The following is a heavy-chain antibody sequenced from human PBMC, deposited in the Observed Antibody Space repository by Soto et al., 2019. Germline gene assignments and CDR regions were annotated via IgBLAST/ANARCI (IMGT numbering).Heavy chain of an antibody. D-gene: IGHD3-10*01. CDR3: AAELGFGKLSVV. V-gene: IGHV1-69*01. Sequence: QVQVVQSGVEVRRPGSSVKVSCKASGDTFKNCVISWVRQAPGQGLEWMGGIIPLFGTTDFAQRFQGRLTITTDESTTTAYMALSRLSSAATATYYCAAELGFGKLSVVWGQGTTVIVSS. CDR1: GDTFKNCV. J-gene: IGHJ6*02. CDR2: IIPLFGTT.